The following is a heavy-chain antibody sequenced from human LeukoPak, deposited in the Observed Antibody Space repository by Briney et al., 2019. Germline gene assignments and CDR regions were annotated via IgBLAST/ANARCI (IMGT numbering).Heavy chain of an antibody. D-gene: IGHD1-14*01. Sequence: PGGSLRLSCAASGFTFSSYWMSWVRQAPGKGLEWVANIKQDGSEKYYVDSVKGRFTISRDNAKNSLYLQMNSLRAEDTAVYYCARVELEPPSGWFDPWGQGTLVTVSS. CDR2: IKQDGSEK. CDR3: ARVELEPPSGWFDP. CDR1: GFTFSSYW. J-gene: IGHJ5*02. V-gene: IGHV3-7*04.